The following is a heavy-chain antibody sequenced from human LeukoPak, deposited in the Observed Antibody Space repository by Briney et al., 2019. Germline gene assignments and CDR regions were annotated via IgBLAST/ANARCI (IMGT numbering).Heavy chain of an antibody. J-gene: IGHJ6*02. CDR2: IGGDGRSI. CDR3: ARRRTNYYYYYGLDV. CDR1: GFTFSSYW. Sequence: GGSLRLSCAASGFTFSSYWMSWVRQAPGKGLVWVSRIGGDGRSISYADSVKGRFTVSRDNAKDALYLQMNSLRAEDSAVYYCARRRTNYYYYYGLDVWGQGTTVTVSS. V-gene: IGHV3-74*01.